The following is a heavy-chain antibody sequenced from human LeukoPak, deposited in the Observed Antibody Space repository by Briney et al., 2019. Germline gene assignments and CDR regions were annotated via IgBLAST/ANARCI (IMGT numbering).Heavy chain of an antibody. CDR2: IKQDGSEK. J-gene: IGHJ4*02. CDR3: AREGSGGSCYPDY. Sequence: GGSLRLSCAASGFTFSSYWMSWVRQAPGKGLEWVANIKQDGSEKYYVDSVKGRFAISRDNAKNSLYLQMNSLRAEDTAVYYCAREGSGGSCYPDYWGQGTLVTVSS. CDR1: GFTFSSYW. D-gene: IGHD2-15*01. V-gene: IGHV3-7*01.